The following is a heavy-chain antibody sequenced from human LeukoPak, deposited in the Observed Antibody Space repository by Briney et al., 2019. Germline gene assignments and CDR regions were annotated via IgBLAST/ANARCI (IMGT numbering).Heavy chain of an antibody. CDR1: GGSISSYY. D-gene: IGHD3-22*01. V-gene: IGHV4-4*07. CDR2: IYTSGST. CDR3: ARDLVYYDSSGFRWFDP. Sequence: PSETLSLTCTVSGGSISSYYWSWIRQPAGKGLEWIGRIYTSGSTNYNPSLKSRVTMSVDTSKNQFSLKLSSVTAADTAVYYCARDLVYYDSSGFRWFDPWGQGTLVTVSS. J-gene: IGHJ5*02.